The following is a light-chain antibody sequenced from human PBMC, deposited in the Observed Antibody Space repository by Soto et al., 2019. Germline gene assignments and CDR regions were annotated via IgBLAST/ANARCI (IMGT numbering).Light chain of an antibody. CDR3: QQYGSSPTWT. Sequence: IVLTQSQGTLSLSPGERATLSCRASQSVSSNYLAWYQQKPGQAPRLLIYGASTRATGIPDRFSGSGSGTDFTLTISRLEPEDSAVYYCQQYGSSPTWTFGQGTKV. J-gene: IGKJ1*01. CDR1: QSVSSNY. CDR2: GAS. V-gene: IGKV3-20*01.